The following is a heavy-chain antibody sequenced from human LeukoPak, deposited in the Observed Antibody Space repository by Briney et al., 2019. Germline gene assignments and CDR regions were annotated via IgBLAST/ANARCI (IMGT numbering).Heavy chain of an antibody. CDR1: GYTFTSYA. J-gene: IGHJ3*02. CDR2: INAGNGNT. Sequence: ASVKVSCKASGYTFTSYAMHWVRQAPGQRLEWMGWINAGNGNTKYSQEFQGRVTITRDTSASTAYMELSGLRSEDMAVYYCARENSDSSGYYSPNAFDIWGQGTMVTVSS. V-gene: IGHV1-3*03. CDR3: ARENSDSSGYYSPNAFDI. D-gene: IGHD3-22*01.